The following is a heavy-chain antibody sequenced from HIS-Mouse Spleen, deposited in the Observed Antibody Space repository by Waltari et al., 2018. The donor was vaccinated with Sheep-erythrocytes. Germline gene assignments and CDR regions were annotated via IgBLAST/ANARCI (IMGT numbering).Heavy chain of an antibody. CDR2: ISSSSSYI. J-gene: IGHJ4*02. CDR3: ARVASGATFDY. V-gene: IGHV3-21*01. Sequence: EVQLVESGGGLVKPGGSLRLSCAASGFTFGSYPMNWVRQAPGKGLEWVSSISSSSSYIYYADSVKGLFTISRDNAKNSLYLQMNSLRAEDTAVYYCARVASGATFDYWGQGTLVTVSS. CDR1: GFTFGSYP. D-gene: IGHD1-26*01.